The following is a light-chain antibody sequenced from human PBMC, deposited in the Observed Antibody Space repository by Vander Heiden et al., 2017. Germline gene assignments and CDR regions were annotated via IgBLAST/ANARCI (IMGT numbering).Light chain of an antibody. CDR1: QSLLHSNGYNY. CDR3: MQALQTPPFT. J-gene: IGKJ3*01. CDR2: LGS. Sequence: DLVMTQSPLSLPVTPGEPASISCRSSQSLLHSNGYNYLYWYLQKPAQSPQLLIYLGSNRASGVPDKFSGSGSGTDFTLKISRVEAEDVGVYYCMQALQTPPFTFGPGTKVDIK. V-gene: IGKV2-28*01.